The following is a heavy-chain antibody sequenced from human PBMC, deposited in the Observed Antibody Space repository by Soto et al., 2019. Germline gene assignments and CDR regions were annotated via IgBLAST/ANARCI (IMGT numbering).Heavy chain of an antibody. CDR1: GASISSYY. Sequence: QVQLQESGPRLVKPSETLSLTCSVSGASISSYYWSWIRQPPGKGLEWIGYIFYTGSTDYNPSLQSRVAISIGASRKDFSLKMTSVTAADTAVYYCARFPGDSTSWAALDIWGQGTLVTVAS. D-gene: IGHD3-22*01. CDR3: ARFPGDSTSWAALDI. J-gene: IGHJ3*02. V-gene: IGHV4-59*01. CDR2: IFYTGST.